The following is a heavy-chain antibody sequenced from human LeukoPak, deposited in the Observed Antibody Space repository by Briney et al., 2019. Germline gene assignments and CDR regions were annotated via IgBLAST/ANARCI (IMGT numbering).Heavy chain of an antibody. V-gene: IGHV4-59*01. J-gene: IGHJ4*02. D-gene: IGHD1-26*01. CDR3: ARGEWDLLFDY. Sequence: SETLSLTCTVSGGSISSDYWSWIRQPPGKGLEWIGYIFYSGSTNYNPSLKSRVTISVDTSKNQFSLKLSSVTAADTAVYYCARGEWDLLFDYWGQGTLVTVSS. CDR2: IFYSGST. CDR1: GGSISSDY.